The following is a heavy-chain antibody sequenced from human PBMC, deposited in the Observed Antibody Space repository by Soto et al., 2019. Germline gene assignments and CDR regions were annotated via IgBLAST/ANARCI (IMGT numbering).Heavy chain of an antibody. V-gene: IGHV4-39*01. Sequence: PSETLSLTCTVSGGSISSSSYYWGWIRQPPGKGLEWIGSIYYSGSTYYNPSLKSRVTISVDTSKNQFSLKLSSVTAADTAVYYCARQDVDTAMVPFDYWGQGTLVTVSS. CDR3: ARQDVDTAMVPFDY. D-gene: IGHD5-18*01. J-gene: IGHJ4*02. CDR2: IYYSGST. CDR1: GGSISSSSYY.